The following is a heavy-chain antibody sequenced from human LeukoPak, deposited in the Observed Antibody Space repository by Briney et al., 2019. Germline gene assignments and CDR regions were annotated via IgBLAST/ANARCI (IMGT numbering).Heavy chain of an antibody. CDR1: GFTFSSYS. CDR2: INGGGGST. D-gene: IGHD6-13*01. CDR3: VKGPLVRLDY. V-gene: IGHV3-23*01. Sequence: GGSLRLSCAASGFTFSSYSMNWVRQAPGKGLEWVSAINGGGGSTYYADSVKGRFTISRDNSKNTLFLQMNSLRVEDTAVYYCVKGPLVRLDYWGQGTLVTVSS. J-gene: IGHJ4*02.